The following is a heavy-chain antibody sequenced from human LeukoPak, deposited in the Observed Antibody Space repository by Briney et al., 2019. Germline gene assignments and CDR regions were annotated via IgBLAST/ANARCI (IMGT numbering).Heavy chain of an antibody. Sequence: GGSLRLACAASGLTFRTYALSWVRRAPGRGREGVAFVPYDGNNKYYADSVKGRFTISRDNSKNTLYLQMNSLRAEDTAVYYCAKDFWGRNWFDPWGQGTLVTVSS. V-gene: IGHV3-30*02. J-gene: IGHJ5*02. CDR3: AKDFWGRNWFDP. CDR1: GLTFRTYA. D-gene: IGHD3-16*01. CDR2: VPYDGNNK.